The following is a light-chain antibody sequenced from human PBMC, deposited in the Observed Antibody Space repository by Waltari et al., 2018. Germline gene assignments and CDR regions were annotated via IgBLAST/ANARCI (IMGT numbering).Light chain of an antibody. J-gene: IGLJ3*02. CDR2: STT. CDR3: LLYDGSDQV. CDR1: AGAVTSGNY. V-gene: IGLV7-43*01. Sequence: QTVVTQEPSLTVSPGGAVTLTCASSAGAVTSGNYPNWIQQKPGQVTRSLIHSTTNRHPWTPARFSGSLLGGKAALTLSGVQPEDEAEYYCLLYDGSDQVFGGGTKLTVL.